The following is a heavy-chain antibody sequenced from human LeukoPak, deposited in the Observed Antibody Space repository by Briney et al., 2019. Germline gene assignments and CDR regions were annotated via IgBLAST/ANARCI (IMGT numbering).Heavy chain of an antibody. CDR1: GYTFINYW. V-gene: IGHV5-51*01. CDR3: ARRVDWYFDL. CDR2: IFPDDSDA. J-gene: IGHJ2*01. Sequence: PGGSLQISCAASGYTFINYWIGWVRQMPGKGLEWMGNIFPDDSDATYSPSFQGQVTLSADKSISTAYLHWSSLKASDTAIYYCARRVDWYFDLWGRGTLVTVSS.